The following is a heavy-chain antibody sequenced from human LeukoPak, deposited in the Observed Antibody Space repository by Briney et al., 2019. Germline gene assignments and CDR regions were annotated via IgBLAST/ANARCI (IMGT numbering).Heavy chain of an antibody. D-gene: IGHD3-16*01. CDR1: GDSIGQDY. V-gene: IGHV4-59*01. Sequence: SETLSLTCTVSGDSIGQDYWNWIRQSPGRGLEWIGHISNSGSANYNPSLKSRVTISVDRSKSQFSLRLNSMTAADTAFYYCATAPNPDYFDYWGQGTLATVSS. CDR2: ISNSGSA. J-gene: IGHJ4*02. CDR3: ATAPNPDYFDY.